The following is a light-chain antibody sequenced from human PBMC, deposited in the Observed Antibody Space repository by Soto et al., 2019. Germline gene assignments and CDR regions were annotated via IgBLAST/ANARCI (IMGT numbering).Light chain of an antibody. V-gene: IGKV3D-15*01. J-gene: IGKJ5*01. CDR3: QQYNNWPPIT. CDR2: RTS. CDR1: QSLSSIY. Sequence: GPLSLSPGQGSTLSCRASQSLSSIYLAWYQQKPGQAPRLLIYRTSSRATGIPDRFSGSGSGTEFTLTISSLQSEDFAVYYCQQYNNWPPITFGQGTRLEI.